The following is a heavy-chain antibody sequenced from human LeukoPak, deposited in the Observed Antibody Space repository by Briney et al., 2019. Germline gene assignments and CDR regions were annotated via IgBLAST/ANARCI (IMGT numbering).Heavy chain of an antibody. V-gene: IGHV3-23*01. J-gene: IGHJ4*02. CDR2: ISGSGGST. CDR1: GFTFSSYA. D-gene: IGHD6-19*01. CDR3: AKGTSGWYLGYYFDY. Sequence: GGSLRLSCAASGFTFSSYAMSWVRQAPGKGLEWVSAISGSGGSTYYADSVKGRFTISGDNSKNTLYLQMNSLRAEDTAVYYCAKGTSGWYLGYYFDYWGQGTLVTVSS.